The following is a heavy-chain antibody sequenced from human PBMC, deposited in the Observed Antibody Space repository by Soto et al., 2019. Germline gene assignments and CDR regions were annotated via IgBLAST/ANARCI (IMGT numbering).Heavy chain of an antibody. D-gene: IGHD4-17*01. CDR3: AIVLTTVTLFDP. CDR2: IYYSGRT. Sequence: QVQLQESGPGLVKPSQTLSLTCTVSGGSISSGGYYWSWIRQHPGKGLEWIGYIYYSGRTHYNPSLNSRVMIYVYTSKNQFSLKPSSVTAAETVVYYCAIVLTTVTLFDPWGQGTLVTVSS. J-gene: IGHJ5*02. CDR1: GGSISSGGYY. V-gene: IGHV4-31*03.